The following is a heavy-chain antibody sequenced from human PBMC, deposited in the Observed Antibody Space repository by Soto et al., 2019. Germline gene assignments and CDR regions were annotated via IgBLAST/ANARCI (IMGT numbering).Heavy chain of an antibody. Sequence: QLQLQESGPGLVKPSETLSLTCTVSGGSISSSSYYWGWIRQPPGKGLEWIGGIYYSGSTYYNPSLKSRVTISVDTSKTQFSLKLSSVTAADTAVYYCARRSSGWSPFDYWGQGTLVTVSS. CDR3: ARRSSGWSPFDY. CDR1: GGSISSSSYY. V-gene: IGHV4-39*01. CDR2: IYYSGST. D-gene: IGHD6-19*01. J-gene: IGHJ4*02.